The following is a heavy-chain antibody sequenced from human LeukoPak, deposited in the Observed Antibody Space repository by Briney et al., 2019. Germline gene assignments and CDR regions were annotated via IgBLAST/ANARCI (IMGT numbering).Heavy chain of an antibody. Sequence: PGGSLRPSCEASGFTFNSYEMNWVRQAPGRGLEWISYISSGGSVIYYADSVKGRFTISRNNAKKSLYLQMNSRRVQDKAVYCVSAYGGLLDYWGQGTLVTVSS. V-gene: IGHV3-48*03. CDR1: GFTFNSYE. CDR2: ISSGGSVI. J-gene: IGHJ4*02. CDR3: VSAYGGLLDY. D-gene: IGHD3-16*01.